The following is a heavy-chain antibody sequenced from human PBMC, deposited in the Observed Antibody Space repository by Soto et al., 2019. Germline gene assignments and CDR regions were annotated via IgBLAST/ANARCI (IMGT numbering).Heavy chain of an antibody. CDR1: GFTFSNAW. Sequence: EVQLVESGGGLVKPGGSLRLSCAASGFTFSNAWMSWVRQAPGKGLEWVGRIKSKTDGGTTDYAAPVKGRLTIARDDSKNTLYLQMNRLTTEDTAVYYCTVRILPFRFGELSLNYFDYWGQGTLGTVSS. V-gene: IGHV3-15*01. D-gene: IGHD3-16*02. J-gene: IGHJ4*02. CDR3: TVRILPFRFGELSLNYFDY. CDR2: IKSKTDGGTT.